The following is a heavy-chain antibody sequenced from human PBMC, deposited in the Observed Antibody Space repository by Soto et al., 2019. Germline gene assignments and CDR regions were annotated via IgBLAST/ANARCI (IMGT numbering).Heavy chain of an antibody. CDR3: ARPNQVLVPAATDY. J-gene: IGHJ4*02. V-gene: IGHV3-30-3*01. CDR2: ISHDGSNK. Sequence: QVQLVESGGGVVQPGRSLRLSCAASGFTFSSYAMHWVRQAPGKGLEWVAVISHDGSNKYYADSVKGRFIISRDNSKNTLDLQMNSLRAEDTAVYYCARPNQVLVPAATDYWGQGTLVTVSS. CDR1: GFTFSSYA. D-gene: IGHD2-2*01.